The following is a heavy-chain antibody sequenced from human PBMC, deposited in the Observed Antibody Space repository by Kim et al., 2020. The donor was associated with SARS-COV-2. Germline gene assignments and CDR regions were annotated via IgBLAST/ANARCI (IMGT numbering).Heavy chain of an antibody. D-gene: IGHD1-7*01. J-gene: IGHJ5*02. CDR3: AREITGTSRSNWFDP. Sequence: QKFQGRVTITADESTSTAYMELSSLRSEDTAVYYCAREITGTSRSNWFDPWGQGTLVTVSS. V-gene: IGHV1-69*01.